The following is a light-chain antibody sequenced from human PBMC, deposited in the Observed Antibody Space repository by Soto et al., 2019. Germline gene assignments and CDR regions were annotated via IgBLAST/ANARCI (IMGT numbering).Light chain of an antibody. CDR2: EGS. CDR3: CSYAGSSTFL. J-gene: IGLJ2*01. Sequence: QSALTQPASVSGSPGQSITISCTGTSSDVGSYNLVSWYQQHPGKAPKLMIYEGSKRPSGVSNRFSGSKSGNTASLTISGLQAEDEADSYCCSYAGSSTFLFGGGTKL. CDR1: SSDVGSYNL. V-gene: IGLV2-23*03.